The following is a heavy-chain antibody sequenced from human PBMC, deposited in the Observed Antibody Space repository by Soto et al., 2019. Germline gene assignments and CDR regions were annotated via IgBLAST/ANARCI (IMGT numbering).Heavy chain of an antibody. D-gene: IGHD3-22*01. CDR1: GFTFSSYA. J-gene: IGHJ4*02. V-gene: IGHV3-23*01. Sequence: EVQLLESGGGLVQPGGSLRLSCAASGFTFSSYAMSWVRQAPGKGLEWVSAISGSGGSTYYADSVKGRFTISRDNSKNTLYLQMNSLRAEDTAVYYCAKDGGFYDSSGYYGLVDYWGQGTLVTVSS. CDR2: ISGSGGST. CDR3: AKDGGFYDSSGYYGLVDY.